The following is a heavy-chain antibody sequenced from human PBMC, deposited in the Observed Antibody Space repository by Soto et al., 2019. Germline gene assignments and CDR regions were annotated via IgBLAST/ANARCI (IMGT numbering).Heavy chain of an antibody. V-gene: IGHV3-7*01. D-gene: IGHD6-25*01. CDR3: ARFTRRSSGDY. CDR2: IKEDGSEK. CDR1: GFTFNTYW. J-gene: IGHJ4*02. Sequence: EVQLVESGGDLVQPGGSLRLSCAASGFTFNTYWMSWVRQAPGKGLQWVANIKEDGSEKYYVDSVKGRFTISRDNAKNLWYLQMNSLGAGDTAMYYCARFTRRSSGDYWGQGTLVTVSS.